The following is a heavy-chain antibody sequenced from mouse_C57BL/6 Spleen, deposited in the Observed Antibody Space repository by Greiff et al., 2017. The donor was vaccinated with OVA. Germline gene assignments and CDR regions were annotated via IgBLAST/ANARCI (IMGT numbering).Heavy chain of an antibody. CDR3: TRPTYYSNPAWFAY. CDR2: IDPETGGT. J-gene: IGHJ3*01. V-gene: IGHV1-15*01. D-gene: IGHD2-5*01. Sequence: QVQLQQSGAELVRPGASVTLSCKASGYTFTDYEMHWVKQTPVHGLEWIGAIDPETGGTAYNQKFKGKAILTADKSSSTAYMELRSLTSEDSAVYYCTRPTYYSNPAWFAYWGQGTLVTVSA. CDR1: GYTFTDYE.